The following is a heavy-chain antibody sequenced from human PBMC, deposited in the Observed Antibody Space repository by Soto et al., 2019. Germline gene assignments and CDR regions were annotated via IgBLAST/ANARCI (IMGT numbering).Heavy chain of an antibody. D-gene: IGHD5-12*01. CDR1: GGSISSYY. V-gene: IGHV4-59*08. J-gene: IGHJ4*02. Sequence: PSDTLSLTCTVSGGSISSYYWSWIRQPPGKGLEWIGYIYYSGSTNYNPSLKSRVTISVDTSKNQFSLKLSSVTAADTAVYYCAKHDIYSGYDLGYWGQGTLVTVSS. CDR2: IYYSGST. CDR3: AKHDIYSGYDLGY.